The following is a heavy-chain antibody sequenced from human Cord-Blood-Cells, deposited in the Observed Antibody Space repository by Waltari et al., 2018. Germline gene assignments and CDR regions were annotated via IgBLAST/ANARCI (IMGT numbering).Heavy chain of an antibody. J-gene: IGHJ4*02. CDR1: GGPISSRSYY. Sequence: QLQLQESGPGLVKPSETLSLTCTVPGGPISSRSYYWGWIRQPPGKGLEWIGSIYYSGSTYYNPSLKSRVTISVDTSKNQFSLKLSSVTAADTAVYYCARRHSSSSYYFDYWGQGTLVTVSS. D-gene: IGHD6-6*01. CDR3: ARRHSSSSYYFDY. CDR2: IYYSGST. V-gene: IGHV4-39*01.